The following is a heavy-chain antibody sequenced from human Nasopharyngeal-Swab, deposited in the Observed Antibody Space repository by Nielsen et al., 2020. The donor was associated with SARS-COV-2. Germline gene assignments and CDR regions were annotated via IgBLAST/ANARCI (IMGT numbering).Heavy chain of an antibody. CDR2: ISYDGSNK. V-gene: IGHV3-30-3*01. CDR3: ARVSVAGQEYFHH. J-gene: IGHJ1*01. Sequence: GESLKISCAASGITFSSYIMHWVRQAPGKGLEWVAVISYDGSNKYYADSVKGRFTISRDNSKNTLYLQMNSLRAEDTAVYYCARVSVAGQEYFHHWGQGTLVTVSS. D-gene: IGHD6-19*01. CDR1: GITFSSYI.